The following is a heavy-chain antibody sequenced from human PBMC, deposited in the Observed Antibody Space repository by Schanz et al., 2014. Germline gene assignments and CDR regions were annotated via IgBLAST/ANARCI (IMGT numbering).Heavy chain of an antibody. J-gene: IGHJ6*02. V-gene: IGHV3-11*01. CDR2: ISSGGSDT. CDR3: ARACCRQENHYYYTGMDV. CDR1: GFTFSDYY. D-gene: IGHD2-15*01. Sequence: QVQLVDSGGDLVKPGGSLRLSCAASGFTFSDYYMSWIRQAPGKGPEWVSYISSGGSDTYYADSVQGRFTISRDNARISXSLPMNSLRAEDTALXXXARACCRQENHYYYTGMDVWGQGTTVTVSS.